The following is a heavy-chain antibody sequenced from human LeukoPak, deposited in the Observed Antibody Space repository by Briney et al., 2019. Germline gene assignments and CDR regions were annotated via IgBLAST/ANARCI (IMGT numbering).Heavy chain of an antibody. V-gene: IGHV3-48*03. CDR1: GFTFSSYE. CDR3: ASYYYDSSGYWVHAFDI. Sequence: GGSLRLSCAVSGFTFSSYEMNWVRQAPGKGLEWVSYISSSGRTIYNADSVKGRFTISRDNAKNSLYLQMNSLRAEDTAVYYCASYYYDSSGYWVHAFDIWGQGTMVTVSS. CDR2: ISSSGRTI. J-gene: IGHJ3*02. D-gene: IGHD3-22*01.